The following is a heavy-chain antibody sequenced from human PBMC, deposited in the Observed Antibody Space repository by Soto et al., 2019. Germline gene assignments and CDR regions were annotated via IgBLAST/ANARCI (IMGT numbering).Heavy chain of an antibody. Sequence: GGSLRLSCSASGFMFSDYAMHWVRQAPGKGLEWVATVTSNGNRKYYADSVKGRFAISRDNSKNTLYLQMNSLRAEDTAVYYCAKDIRYGSGSYYDYWGQGTLVTVSS. CDR2: VTSNGNRK. CDR1: GFMFSDYA. CDR3: AKDIRYGSGSYYDY. J-gene: IGHJ4*02. V-gene: IGHV3-30*09. D-gene: IGHD3-10*01.